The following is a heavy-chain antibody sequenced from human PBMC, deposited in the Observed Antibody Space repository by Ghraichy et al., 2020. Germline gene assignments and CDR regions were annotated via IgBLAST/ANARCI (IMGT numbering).Heavy chain of an antibody. V-gene: IGHV3-23*01. CDR3: ATHGESTPLVPFYYYSAMDV. D-gene: IGHD7-27*01. Sequence: GGSLRLSCAASEFTFSNYAMSWVRQAPGKGLEWVSAISGSGGDTYYADSVKGRFTISRDNSKNTLYLQINTLSAEDTAIYYCATHGESTPLVPFYYYSAMDVWGQGTTVTVSS. J-gene: IGHJ6*02. CDR2: ISGSGGDT. CDR1: EFTFSNYA.